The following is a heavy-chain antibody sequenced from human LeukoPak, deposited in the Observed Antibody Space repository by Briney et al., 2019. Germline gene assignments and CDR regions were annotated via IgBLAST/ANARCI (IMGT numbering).Heavy chain of an antibody. CDR2: VYYSGSA. CDR3: AKQMYYSYFYMDV. D-gene: IGHD5-24*01. J-gene: IGHJ6*03. V-gene: IGHV4-34*01. Sequence: SETLSLTCAVYGGSFSGYYWSWVRQPPGKGLEWIGSVYYSGSAYYNPSLKSRVTISVDTSKNQFSLRLTSVTAADTALYYCAKQMYYSYFYMDVWGKGATVTVSS. CDR1: GGSFSGYY.